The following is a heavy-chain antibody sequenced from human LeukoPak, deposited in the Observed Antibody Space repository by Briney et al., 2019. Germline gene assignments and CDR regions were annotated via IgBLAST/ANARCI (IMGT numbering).Heavy chain of an antibody. V-gene: IGHV3-7*01. CDR1: GFTFSSYW. Sequence: RGSLRLSCAASGFTFSSYWMSWVRQAPGKGLEWVANIKQDGSEKYYVDSVKGRFTISRDNAKNSLYLQMNSLRAEDTAVYYCASWLCSGGSCPRVGDVWGKGTTVTVSS. J-gene: IGHJ6*04. D-gene: IGHD2-15*01. CDR2: IKQDGSEK. CDR3: ASWLCSGGSCPRVGDV.